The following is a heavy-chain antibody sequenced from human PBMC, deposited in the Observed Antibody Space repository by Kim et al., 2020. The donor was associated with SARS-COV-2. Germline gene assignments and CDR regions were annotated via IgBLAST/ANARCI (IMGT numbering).Heavy chain of an antibody. CDR1: GGSISSSSYY. CDR3: ARQLGWIQLWFFDY. Sequence: SETLSLTCTVSGGSISSSSYYWGWIRQPPGKGLEWIGSIYYSGSTYYNPSLKSRVTISVDTSKNQFSLKLSSVTAADTAVYYCARQLGWIQLWFFDYWGQGTLVTVSS. CDR2: IYYSGST. V-gene: IGHV4-39*01. D-gene: IGHD5-18*01. J-gene: IGHJ4*02.